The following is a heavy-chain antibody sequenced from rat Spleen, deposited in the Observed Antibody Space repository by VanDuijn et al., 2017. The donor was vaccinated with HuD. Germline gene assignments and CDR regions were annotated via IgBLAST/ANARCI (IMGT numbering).Heavy chain of an antibody. V-gene: IGHV5-29*01. J-gene: IGHJ3*01. Sequence: EVQLVESGGGLMQPGRSLKLSCATSGFTFSNYGMAWVRQAPTKGLEWVATINYDATSTHYRDSVKGRFTISRDNAKYTLFLHMDSLGSEDTATYYCARLGIAAIGNWFSSWGQGTLVTVSS. CDR1: GFTFSNYG. CDR2: INYDATST. CDR3: ARLGIAAIGNWFSS. D-gene: IGHD1-2*01.